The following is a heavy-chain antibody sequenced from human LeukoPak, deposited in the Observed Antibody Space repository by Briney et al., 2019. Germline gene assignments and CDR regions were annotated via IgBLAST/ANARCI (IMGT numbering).Heavy chain of an antibody. J-gene: IGHJ6*02. Sequence: GASVKVSCKASGGTFSSYAISWVRQAPGQGLEWMGGIIPIFGTANYAQKFQGRVTITADESTSTAYMELSSLRSEDTAVYYCARGKLWSAPHYYYYYYGMDVWGQGTTVTVSS. CDR2: IIPIFGTA. CDR3: ARGKLWSAPHYYYYYYGMDV. V-gene: IGHV1-69*13. CDR1: GGTFSSYA. D-gene: IGHD5-18*01.